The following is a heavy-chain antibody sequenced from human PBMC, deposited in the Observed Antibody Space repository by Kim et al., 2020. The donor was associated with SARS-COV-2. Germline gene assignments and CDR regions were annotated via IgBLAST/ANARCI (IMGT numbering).Heavy chain of an antibody. CDR1: GFTFSSYS. CDR2: ISSSSYI. V-gene: IGHV3-21*01. CDR3: ARDSSVAAEFDY. Sequence: GGSLRLSCAASGFTFSSYSMNWVRQAPGKGLEWVSSISSSSYIYYADSVKGRFTISRDNAKNSLYLQMNSLRAEDTAVYYCARDSSVAAEFDYWGQGTLVTVSS. J-gene: IGHJ4*02. D-gene: IGHD2-15*01.